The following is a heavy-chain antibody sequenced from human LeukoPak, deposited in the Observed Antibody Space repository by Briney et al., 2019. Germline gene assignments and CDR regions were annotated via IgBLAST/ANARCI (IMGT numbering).Heavy chain of an antibody. CDR1: GYSFTNYW. V-gene: IGHV5-51*01. J-gene: IGHJ4*02. Sequence: GESLKISFKGSGYSFTNYWIGWVRQMAGKGLEWMGIIYPDDSDTRYSPSFQGQVTISADKSISTAYLQWSSLKASDTAMYYCAREYSGSWYEWGQGTLVTVSP. CDR3: AREYSGSWYE. CDR2: IYPDDSDT. D-gene: IGHD6-13*01.